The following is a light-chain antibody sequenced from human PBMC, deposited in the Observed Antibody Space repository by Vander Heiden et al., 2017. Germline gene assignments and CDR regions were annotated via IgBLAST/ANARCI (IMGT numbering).Light chain of an antibody. V-gene: IGKV4-1*01. Sequence: IVITHASASFAGYPGEGPTIHSNSSQSVLYSSNNKNYLAWYQQKPGQAPKLLIYWASTRESGVPDRFSGSGSGTDFTLTISSLQAEDVAVYYCQQYDSNPRTFGQGTKVEIK. CDR3: QQYDSNPRT. CDR2: WAS. J-gene: IGKJ1*01. CDR1: QSVLYSSNNKNY.